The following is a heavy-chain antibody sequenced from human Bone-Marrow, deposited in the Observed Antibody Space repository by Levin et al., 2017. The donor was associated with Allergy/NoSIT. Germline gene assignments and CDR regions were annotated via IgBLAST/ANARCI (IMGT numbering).Heavy chain of an antibody. CDR2: IFWHDDK. V-gene: IGHV2-5*01. D-gene: IGHD3-3*01. J-gene: IGHJ6*02. Sequence: SGPTLVKPTQTLTLTCTFSGFSLTPRGVGVGWIRQPPGKGLEWLALIFWHDDKRYSPSLRSRLTITKDTSKNQVVLTMTNMDPVDTANYYCGYTKVPAICGVRIASARFEYYHVDVWGQGATVSVSS. CDR3: GYTKVPAICGVRIASARFEYYHVDV. CDR1: GFSLTPRGVG.